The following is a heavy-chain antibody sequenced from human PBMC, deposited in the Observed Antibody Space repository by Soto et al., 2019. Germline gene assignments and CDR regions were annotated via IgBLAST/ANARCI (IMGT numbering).Heavy chain of an antibody. J-gene: IGHJ3*02. V-gene: IGHV3-33*08. D-gene: IGHD2-2*01. Sequence: GGSLRLSCAASGFTFSSYGMHWVRQAPGKGLEWVAVIWYDGSNKYYADSVKGRFTISRDNSKNTLYLQMNSLRAEDTAVYYCARDIEPAGDDAFDIWGQGTMVTVSS. CDR2: IWYDGSNK. CDR3: ARDIEPAGDDAFDI. CDR1: GFTFSSYG.